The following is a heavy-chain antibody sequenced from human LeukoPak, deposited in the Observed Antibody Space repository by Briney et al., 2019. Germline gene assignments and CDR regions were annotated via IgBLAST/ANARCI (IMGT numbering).Heavy chain of an antibody. V-gene: IGHV3-30*01. Sequence: GRSLRLSCAASGFTFSSYAMHWVRQAPGKGLEWGAVISYDGSNKYYADSVKGRFTISRDNSKNTLYLQMNSLRAEDTAVYYCARESKYCSGGSCYSGGPFDYWGQGTLVTVSS. D-gene: IGHD2-15*01. CDR3: ARESKYCSGGSCYSGGPFDY. CDR2: ISYDGSNK. CDR1: GFTFSSYA. J-gene: IGHJ4*02.